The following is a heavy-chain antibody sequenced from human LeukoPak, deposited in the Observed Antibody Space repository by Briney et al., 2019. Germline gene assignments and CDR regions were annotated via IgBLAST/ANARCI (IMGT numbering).Heavy chain of an antibody. J-gene: IGHJ5*02. CDR2: ISSSSSNI. D-gene: IGHD5-12*01. V-gene: IGHV3-48*02. CDR1: GFNFSRYI. Sequence: PGGSLTLSCAVSGFNFSRYIMNWVRQAPAKELEWVSYISSSSSNIYYPDSLKGPCNITRDNATNSLYPQMNSLRDHDTAFNFCERQDIVATGFFGPWGKGPVVTVS. CDR3: ERQDIVATGFFGP.